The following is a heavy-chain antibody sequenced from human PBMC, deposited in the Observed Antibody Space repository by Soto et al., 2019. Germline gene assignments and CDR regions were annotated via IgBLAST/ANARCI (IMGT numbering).Heavy chain of an antibody. CDR3: ARDSGGLLLWFGEPALDY. V-gene: IGHV3-30-3*01. Sequence: QVQLVESGGGVVQPGRSLRLSCAASGFTFSSYAMHWVRQAPGKGLEWVAVISYDGSNKYYADSVKGRFTISRDNSKNTLYLQMNSLRAEDTAVYYCARDSGGLLLWFGEPALDYWGQGTLVTVSS. CDR1: GFTFSSYA. J-gene: IGHJ4*02. CDR2: ISYDGSNK. D-gene: IGHD3-10*01.